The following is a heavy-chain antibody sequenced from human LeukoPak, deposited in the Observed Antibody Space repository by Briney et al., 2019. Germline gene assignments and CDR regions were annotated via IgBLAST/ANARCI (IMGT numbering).Heavy chain of an antibody. J-gene: IGHJ5*02. Sequence: GGSLRLSCAASGFTFSSYAMSWVRQAPGKGLEWVSAISGSGGSTYYADSVKGRFTISRDNSKNTLYLHMNSLRAEDTAVYYCDRYGSGRMNWFDPWGQGTLVTVSS. D-gene: IGHD3-10*01. CDR2: ISGSGGST. V-gene: IGHV3-23*01. CDR3: DRYGSGRMNWFDP. CDR1: GFTFSSYA.